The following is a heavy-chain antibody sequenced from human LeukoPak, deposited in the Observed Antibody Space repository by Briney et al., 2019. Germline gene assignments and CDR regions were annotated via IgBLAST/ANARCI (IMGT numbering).Heavy chain of an antibody. Sequence: NPSETLSLTCTVSGGSINNYYWSWVRQPAGKGLEWIGRVYSSGTTNYNPSLKSRLTMSVDTSKNQFSLKLSSVTAADTAVYYCARVRSTGSTYFDYWGQGTLVTVSS. CDR1: GGSINNYY. D-gene: IGHD1-7*01. CDR3: ARVRSTGSTYFDY. J-gene: IGHJ4*02. V-gene: IGHV4-4*07. CDR2: VYSSGTT.